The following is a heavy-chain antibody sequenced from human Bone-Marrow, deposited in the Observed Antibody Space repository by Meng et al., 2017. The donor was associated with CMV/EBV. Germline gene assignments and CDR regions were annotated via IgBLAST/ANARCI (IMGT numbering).Heavy chain of an antibody. J-gene: IGHJ4*02. CDR3: ARGSTPVEGSSSVVEDY. V-gene: IGHV3-66*02. CDR1: GFTVSSNY. D-gene: IGHD6-13*01. CDR2: IYSGGNT. Sequence: GGPLRLSCEAFGFTVSSNYMSWVRQAPGKGLEWVSVIYSGGNTYYADSVKGRFTISRDTSKNTLYLQMNSLRAEDTAVYFCARGSTPVEGSSSVVEDYWGQGTLVTVSS.